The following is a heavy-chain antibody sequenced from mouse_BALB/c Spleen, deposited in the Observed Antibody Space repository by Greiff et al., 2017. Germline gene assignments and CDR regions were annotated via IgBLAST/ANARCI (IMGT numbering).Heavy chain of an antibody. CDR1: GYSITSDYA. Sequence: VQLKESGPGLVKPSQSLSLTCTVTGYSITSDYAWNWIRQFPGNKLEWMGYISYSGSTSYNPSLKIRISITRDTSKNQFFLQLNSVTTEDTATYYCARRAYYGNYDYAMDYWGQGTSVTVSS. V-gene: IGHV3-2*02. J-gene: IGHJ4*01. CDR2: ISYSGST. D-gene: IGHD2-10*01. CDR3: ARRAYYGNYDYAMDY.